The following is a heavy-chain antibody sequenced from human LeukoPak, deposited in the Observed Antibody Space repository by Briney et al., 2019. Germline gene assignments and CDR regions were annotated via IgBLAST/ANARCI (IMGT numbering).Heavy chain of an antibody. V-gene: IGHV3-33*06. CDR2: IWYDGSNK. CDR1: GFTFSSYG. Sequence: GGSLRLSCAASGFTFSSYGMHWVRQAPGKGLEWVAVIWYDGSNKYYADSVKGRFTISRDNSKNTLYLQMNSLRAEDTAVYYCAKGHRYFDLWGRGTLVTVSS. CDR3: AKGHRYFDL. J-gene: IGHJ2*01.